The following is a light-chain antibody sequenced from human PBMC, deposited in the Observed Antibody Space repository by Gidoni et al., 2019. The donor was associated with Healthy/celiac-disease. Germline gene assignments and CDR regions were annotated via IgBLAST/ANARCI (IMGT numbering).Light chain of an antibody. CDR1: SSDVGGYNY. J-gene: IGLJ2*01. CDR2: DVS. Sequence: QSALTQPAYVSGYPGQSITISCTGTSSDVGGYNYVSWYQQHPGKAPKLMIYDVSNRPSGVSNRFSGSKSGNTASLTISGLQAEDEADYYCSSYTSSSTVVFGGGTKLPVL. CDR3: SSYTSSSTVV. V-gene: IGLV2-14*01.